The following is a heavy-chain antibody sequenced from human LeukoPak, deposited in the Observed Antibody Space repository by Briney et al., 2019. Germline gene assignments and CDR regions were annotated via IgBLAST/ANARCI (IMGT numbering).Heavy chain of an antibody. V-gene: IGHV3-9*01. D-gene: IGHD2-15*01. J-gene: IGHJ6*02. Sequence: GRSLRLSCAASGFTFDDYAMHWVRKAPGKGLEWVSGISWNSGSIGYADSVKGRFTISRDNAKSSLYLQMNSLRAEDTALYYCAKGGVVVAAKDYYGMDVWGQGTTVTVSS. CDR2: ISWNSGSI. CDR1: GFTFDDYA. CDR3: AKGGVVVAAKDYYGMDV.